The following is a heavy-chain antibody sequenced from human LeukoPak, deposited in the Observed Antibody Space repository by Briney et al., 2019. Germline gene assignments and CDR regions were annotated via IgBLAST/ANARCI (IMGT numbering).Heavy chain of an antibody. CDR3: ARTLGGYCSSTSCRTSNWFDP. CDR1: GYTFTSYY. J-gene: IGHJ5*02. D-gene: IGHD2-2*01. V-gene: IGHV1-46*01. Sequence: SVKVSCKASGYTFTSYYMHWVRQAPGQGLEWMGIINPSGGSTSYAQKFQGRVTMTRDTSTSTVYMELSSLRSEDTAVYYCARTLGGYCSSTSCRTSNWFDPWGQGTLVTVSS. CDR2: INPSGGST.